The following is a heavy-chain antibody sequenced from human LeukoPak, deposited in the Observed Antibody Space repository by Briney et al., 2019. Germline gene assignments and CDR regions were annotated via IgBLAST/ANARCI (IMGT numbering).Heavy chain of an antibody. J-gene: IGHJ4*02. CDR1: DASVSSDNYY. D-gene: IGHD6-6*01. CDR2: VYYSGST. CDR3: ARRKAVRPRDYYFGY. Sequence: SETLSLTCTVSDASVSSDNYYWSWIRQPPGKGLEWIGYVYYSGSTNYNPSLKSRVTISVDTSKNQFSLKLSSVTAADTAVYYCARRKAVRPRDYYFGYWGQGILVTVSS. V-gene: IGHV4-61*01.